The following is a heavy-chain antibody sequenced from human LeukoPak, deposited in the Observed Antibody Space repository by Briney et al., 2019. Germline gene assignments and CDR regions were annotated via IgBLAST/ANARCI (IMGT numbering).Heavy chain of an antibody. CDR3: ARDRYGIAATGANSYSSGLVFGP. CDR1: GGSISSYY. J-gene: IGHJ5*02. Sequence: SETLSLTCTVSGGSISSYYWSWIRQPPGKGLEWIGYIYYSGSTNYNPSLKSRVTISVDTSKNQFSLKLSSVTAADTAVYYCARDRYGIAATGANSYSSGLVFGPWGQGTLVTVSS. CDR2: IYYSGST. V-gene: IGHV4-59*01. D-gene: IGHD6-13*01.